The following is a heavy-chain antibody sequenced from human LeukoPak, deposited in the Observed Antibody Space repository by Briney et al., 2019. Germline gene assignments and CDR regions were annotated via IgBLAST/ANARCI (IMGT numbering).Heavy chain of an antibody. CDR2: INPNSGGT. D-gene: IGHD3-10*01. Sequence: ASVKVSCKASEYTFTGYYMHWVRQAPGQGLEWMGWINPNSGGTNYAQKFQGRVTMTRDTSISTAYMELSRLRSDDTAVYYCARVPHGSGSYNYWGQGTLVTVSS. J-gene: IGHJ4*02. CDR1: EYTFTGYY. CDR3: ARVPHGSGSYNY. V-gene: IGHV1-2*02.